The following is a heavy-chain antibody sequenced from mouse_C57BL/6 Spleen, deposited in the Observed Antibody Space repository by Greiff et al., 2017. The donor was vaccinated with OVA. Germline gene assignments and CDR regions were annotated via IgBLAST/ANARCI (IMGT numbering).Heavy chain of an antibody. CDR3: ARDDYDGYYAMDY. Sequence: QVQLQQPGAELVKPGASVKMSCKASGYTFTSYWITWVKQRPGQGLEWIGDIYPGSGSTNYNEKFKSKATLTVDTSSSTAYMQLSSLTSEYSAVYDGARDDYDGYYAMDYWGQGTSVTVSS. V-gene: IGHV1-55*01. D-gene: IGHD2-4*01. CDR1: GYTFTSYW. CDR2: IYPGSGST. J-gene: IGHJ4*01.